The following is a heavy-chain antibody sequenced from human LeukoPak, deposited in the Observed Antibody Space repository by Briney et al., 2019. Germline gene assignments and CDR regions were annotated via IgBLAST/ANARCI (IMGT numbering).Heavy chain of an antibody. CDR1: GGSISSGGYY. CDR2: IYYSGST. J-gene: IGHJ3*02. V-gene: IGHV4-31*03. CDR3: ASADYDMAFDI. Sequence: SETQSLTCTVSGGSISSGGYYWSWIRQHPGRGLEWIGYIYYSGSTDYNPSLKSRFTMSVDTSKNQFSLKLSSVTAADTAVYYCASADYDMAFDIWGQGTMVTVSS. D-gene: IGHD3-9*01.